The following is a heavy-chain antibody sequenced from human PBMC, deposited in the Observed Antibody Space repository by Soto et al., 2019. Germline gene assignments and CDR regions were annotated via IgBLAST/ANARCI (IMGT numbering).Heavy chain of an antibody. D-gene: IGHD3-22*01. CDR2: ISFGRST. J-gene: IGHJ5*02. CDR1: SGSIIISNYY. Sequence: QLQLQESGPRLVKPSETLSLTCTVSSGSIIISNYYWGWIRQPPGKGLEWIASISFGRSTFYNPSLKSRVTISVDTANNQFSLEVTSVTAADTAVYYCARRPSYYNSSAYHAWFDPWGQGALVTVSS. CDR3: ARRPSYYNSSAYHAWFDP. V-gene: IGHV4-39*01.